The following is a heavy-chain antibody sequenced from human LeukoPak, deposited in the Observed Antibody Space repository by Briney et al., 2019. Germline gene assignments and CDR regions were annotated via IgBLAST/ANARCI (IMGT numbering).Heavy chain of an antibody. CDR1: GGTFSSYA. CDR3: AKVYHVFWSGYLDF. CDR2: IIPIFGTA. V-gene: IGHV1-69*05. Sequence: SVKVSCKASGGTFSSYAISWVRQAPGQGLEWMGGIIPIFGTANYAQKFQGRVTITTDESTSTAYMELSSLRSEDTAVYYCAKVYHVFWSGYLDFWGQGTLVTVSS. J-gene: IGHJ4*02. D-gene: IGHD3-3*01.